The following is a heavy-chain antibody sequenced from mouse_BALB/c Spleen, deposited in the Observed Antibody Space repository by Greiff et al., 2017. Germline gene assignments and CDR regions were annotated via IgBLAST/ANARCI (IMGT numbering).Heavy chain of an antibody. CDR3: ARDGDDDEVRRGFAY. J-gene: IGHJ3*01. D-gene: IGHD2-4*01. Sequence: EVQGVESGGGLVKPGGSLKLSCAASGFTFSDYYMYWVRQTPEKRLEWVATISDGGSYTYYPDSVKGRFTISRDNAKNNLSLQMSSLKSEDTAMYYCARDGDDDEVRRGFAYWGQGTLVTVSA. CDR1: GFTFSDYY. CDR2: ISDGGSYT. V-gene: IGHV5-4*02.